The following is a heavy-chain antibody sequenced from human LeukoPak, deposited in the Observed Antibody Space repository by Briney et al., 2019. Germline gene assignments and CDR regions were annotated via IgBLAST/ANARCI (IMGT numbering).Heavy chain of an antibody. CDR2: INPDSGGT. V-gene: IGHV1-2*02. J-gene: IGHJ4*02. Sequence: ASVKVSCKASGYTFSDYYMHWVRQAPGQGLEWMGWINPDSGGTKYAQKFQDRVTMTSDTSISTAYMELSRLRSDDTAVYYCARDNPYGSGTDYWGQGTLVTVSS. CDR3: ARDNPYGSGTDY. CDR1: GYTFSDYY. D-gene: IGHD3-10*01.